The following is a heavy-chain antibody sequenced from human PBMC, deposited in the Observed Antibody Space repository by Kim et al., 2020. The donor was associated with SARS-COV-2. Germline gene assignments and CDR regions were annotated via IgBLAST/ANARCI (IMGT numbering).Heavy chain of an antibody. CDR2: VCFGGST. Sequence: SETLSLTCTVSGASISSSTYCWGWIRQPPGKGLEWIGTVCFGGSTYYNPSLKSRVTMSIDTAKNQFSLKMSSVTAADTAVYYCAKTGGRLGRNFCNWGQG. V-gene: IGHV4-39*07. CDR3: AKTGGRLGRNFCN. CDR1: GASISSSTYC. D-gene: IGHD1-1*01. J-gene: IGHJ1*01.